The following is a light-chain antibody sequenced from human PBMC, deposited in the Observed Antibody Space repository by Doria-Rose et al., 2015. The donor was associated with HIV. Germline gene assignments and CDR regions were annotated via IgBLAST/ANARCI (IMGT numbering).Light chain of an antibody. Sequence: AIRMTQSPSSLSASTGDRVTITCRASQDISNYLAWYQQKPGKAPKLLIYAASTLQSGVPSRFSGSGSGTDFTLTISYLQSEDVATYYCQQYYSYPPTFGQGTKVEVK. V-gene: IGKV1-8*01. CDR3: QQYYSYPPT. J-gene: IGKJ1*01. CDR2: AAS. CDR1: QDISNY.